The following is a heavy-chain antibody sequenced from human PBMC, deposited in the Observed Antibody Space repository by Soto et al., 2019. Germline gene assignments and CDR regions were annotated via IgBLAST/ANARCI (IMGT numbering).Heavy chain of an antibody. CDR1: GFRFNGYG. V-gene: IGHV3-33*01. CDR3: VRDLRAGNYFDY. CDR2: IGHDGTYR. Sequence: QVQLVQSGGGVVQPGGSRGLSCAAAGFRFNGYGMHWVRQAPGKGLEWLAVIGHDGTYRRYADSVKDRFIISRDNAKKTLYLQMNSLRGEDTARYFCVRDLRAGNYFDYCGQGSLVIVSS. J-gene: IGHJ4*02. D-gene: IGHD3-10*01.